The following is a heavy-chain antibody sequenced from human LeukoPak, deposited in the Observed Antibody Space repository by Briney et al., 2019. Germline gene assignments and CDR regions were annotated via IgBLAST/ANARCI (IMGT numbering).Heavy chain of an antibody. V-gene: IGHV5-51*01. CDR2: IYPGDSDT. Sequence: GESLKISCKGSGYSFTSYWIGWVRQMPGKGLEWTGIIYPGDSDTRYSPSFQGQVTISADKSISTAYLQWSSLKASDTAMYYCARQARENYDFWSGYDTDFDYWGQGTLVTVSS. J-gene: IGHJ4*02. CDR1: GYSFTSYW. CDR3: ARQARENYDFWSGYDTDFDY. D-gene: IGHD3-3*01.